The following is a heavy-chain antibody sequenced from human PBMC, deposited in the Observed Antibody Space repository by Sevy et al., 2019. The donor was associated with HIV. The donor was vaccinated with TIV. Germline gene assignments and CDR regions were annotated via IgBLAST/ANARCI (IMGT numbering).Heavy chain of an antibody. V-gene: IGHV4-34*01. J-gene: IGHJ6*02. CDR1: GGSFSGYY. D-gene: IGHD3-3*01. CDR2: INHSGST. Sequence: SETLSLTCAVYGGSFSGYYWSWIRQPPGNGLEWIGEINHSGSTNYNPSLKSRVTISVDTSKNQFSLKLSSVTAADTAVYYCARSRKDYYDFWSGYQYYYYGMDVWGQGTTVTVSS. CDR3: ARSRKDYYDFWSGYQYYYYGMDV.